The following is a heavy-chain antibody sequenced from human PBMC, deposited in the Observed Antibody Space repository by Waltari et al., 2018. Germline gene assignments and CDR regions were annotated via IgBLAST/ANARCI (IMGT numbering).Heavy chain of an antibody. CDR2: LRSEAYGGTP. J-gene: IGHJ4*02. CDR3: NGRDDYNGGH. CDR1: GFSFLEYG. Sequence: VQLVELGGRLVLPGRSLGLSLATSGFSFLEYGISWFRHVPGEGLEWVGFLRSEAYGGTPEYAASVRGRFTISRDDSKGLAYLQMNNLRTEDTAVYYCNGRDDYNGGHWGQGTLVTVSS. D-gene: IGHD4-4*01. V-gene: IGHV3-49*03.